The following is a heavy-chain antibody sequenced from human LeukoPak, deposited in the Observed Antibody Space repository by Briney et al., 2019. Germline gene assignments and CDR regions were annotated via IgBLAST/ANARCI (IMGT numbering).Heavy chain of an antibody. CDR3: AKGHSDFGTGFDG. D-gene: IGHD4-17*01. CDR2: ISGSGGST. V-gene: IGHV3-23*01. Sequence: GGSLRLSCAASGFTFSTFSNFAMSWVRQAPGEGLECVSVISGSGGSTYYAASVKGRFTISRDNSKKTLDLQMNSLRAEDTAVYFCAKGHSDFGTGFDGWGQGTLVTVSS. J-gene: IGHJ4*02. CDR1: GFTFSTFSNFA.